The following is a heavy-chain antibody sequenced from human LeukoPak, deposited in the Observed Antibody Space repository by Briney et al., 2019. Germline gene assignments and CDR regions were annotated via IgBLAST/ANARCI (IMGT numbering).Heavy chain of an antibody. V-gene: IGHV4-34*01. CDR1: GGSFSGYY. Sequence: SETLSLTCAVYGGSFSGYYWSWIRQPPGKGLEWIGEINHSGSTNYNPSLKSRVTISVDTSKNQFSLKLSSVTAADTAVYYCASLYCSSTSCPMDVWGKGTTVTVSS. D-gene: IGHD2-2*01. J-gene: IGHJ6*03. CDR2: INHSGST. CDR3: ASLYCSSTSCPMDV.